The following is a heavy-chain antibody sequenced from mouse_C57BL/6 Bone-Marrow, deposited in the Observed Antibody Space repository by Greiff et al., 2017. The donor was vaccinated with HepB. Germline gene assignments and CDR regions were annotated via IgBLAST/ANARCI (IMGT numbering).Heavy chain of an antibody. D-gene: IGHD2-1*01. CDR2: INPNNGGT. J-gene: IGHJ2*01. Sequence: VQLQQSGPELVKPGASVKISCKASGYTFTDYYMNWVKQSHGKSLEWIGDINPNNGGTSYNQKFKGKATLTVDKSSSTAYMELRSLTSEDSAVYYCARYYGNYEVDYWGQGTTLTVSS. V-gene: IGHV1-26*01. CDR3: ARYYGNYEVDY. CDR1: GYTFTDYY.